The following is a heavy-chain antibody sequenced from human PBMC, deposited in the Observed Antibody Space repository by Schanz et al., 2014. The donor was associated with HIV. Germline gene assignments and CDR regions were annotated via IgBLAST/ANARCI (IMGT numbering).Heavy chain of an antibody. CDR2: ISESGGRT. D-gene: IGHD3-22*01. J-gene: IGHJ4*02. V-gene: IGHV3-23*01. CDR1: GFTFSNYA. CDR3: AKPEYDSSGNSQTHFDY. Sequence: EVQLLESGGGLVQPGGSLRLSCAASGFTFSNYAVNWVRQAPGKGLEWVSSISESGGRTYYADSVNGRFTISRDNSKNTLSLQMTALRTEDTAIYYCAKPEYDSSGNSQTHFDYWGQGTLVSVSS.